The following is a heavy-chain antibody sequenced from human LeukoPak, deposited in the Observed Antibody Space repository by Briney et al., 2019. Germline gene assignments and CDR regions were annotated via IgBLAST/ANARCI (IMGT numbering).Heavy chain of an antibody. CDR3: ARGRSRYYYDSSGTSPFDY. CDR2: INHSGST. J-gene: IGHJ4*02. CDR1: GGSFSGYY. V-gene: IGHV4-34*01. D-gene: IGHD3-22*01. Sequence: SETLSLTCAVYGGSFSGYYWSWIRQPPGKGLEWIGEINHSGSTNYNPSLKSRVTISVDTSKNQFSLKLSSVTAADTAVYYYARGRSRYYYDSSGTSPFDYWGQGTLVTVSS.